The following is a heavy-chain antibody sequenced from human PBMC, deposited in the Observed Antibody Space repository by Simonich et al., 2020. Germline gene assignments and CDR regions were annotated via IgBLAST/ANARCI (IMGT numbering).Heavy chain of an antibody. CDR2: ISYDGSNK. D-gene: IGHD2-21*02. CDR1: GFTFSSYA. V-gene: IGHV3-30*07. CDR3: ARDGERYCGGDCYSYFDY. J-gene: IGHJ4*02. Sequence: QVQLVESGGGVVQPGRSLRLSCAASGFTFSSYAMHWVRQAPGKGLEWVAVISYDGSNKYYADSVKGRFTISRENSKNTLYLQMNSLRAEDTAVYYCARDGERYCGGDCYSYFDYWGQGTLVTVSS.